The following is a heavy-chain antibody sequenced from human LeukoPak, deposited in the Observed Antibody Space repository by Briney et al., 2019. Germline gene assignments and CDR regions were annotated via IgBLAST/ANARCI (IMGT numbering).Heavy chain of an antibody. Sequence: GGSLRLSCAASGFTFSSYAMSWIRQAPGKGLEWVSAISGSGGSTYYADSVKGRFTISRDNSKNTLYLQMNSLRAEDTAVYYCARGFAYCSGGSCYSAGGYLAPDYWGQGTLVTVSS. CDR1: GFTFSSYA. V-gene: IGHV3-23*01. CDR2: ISGSGGST. CDR3: ARGFAYCSGGSCYSAGGYLAPDY. J-gene: IGHJ4*02. D-gene: IGHD2-15*01.